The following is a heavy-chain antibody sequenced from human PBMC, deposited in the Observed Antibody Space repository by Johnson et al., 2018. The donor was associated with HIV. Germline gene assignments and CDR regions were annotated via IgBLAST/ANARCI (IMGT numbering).Heavy chain of an antibody. D-gene: IGHD3-16*01. CDR3: AKDGGMWSYTFDV. CDR1: GFNFRTNG. Sequence: QVQLMESGGGVVQPGGPLRLSCAASGFNFRTNGMHWVRQAPGKGLEWVSFIQHDGSDKSSADSVEGRFTISRDNSKNTLYLQIHSLRTEDTGLYYCAKDGGMWSYTFDVWGQGTLVSVSS. V-gene: IGHV3-30*02. CDR2: IQHDGSDK. J-gene: IGHJ3*01.